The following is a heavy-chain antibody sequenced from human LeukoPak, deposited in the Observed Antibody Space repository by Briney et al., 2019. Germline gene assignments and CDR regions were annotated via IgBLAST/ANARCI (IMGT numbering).Heavy chain of an antibody. CDR2: INPNSGGT. CDR1: GYTFTGYY. J-gene: IGHJ6*03. Sequence: GASVKVSCKASGYTFTGYYMHWVRQAPGQGLEWMGWINPNSGGTNYAQKFQGRVTMTRDTSISTAYTELRSLRSDDTAVYYCASLFPWRLGELARGGYYMDVSGKGTTATVPS. D-gene: IGHD3-10*01. CDR3: ASLFPWRLGELARGGYYMDV. V-gene: IGHV1-2*02.